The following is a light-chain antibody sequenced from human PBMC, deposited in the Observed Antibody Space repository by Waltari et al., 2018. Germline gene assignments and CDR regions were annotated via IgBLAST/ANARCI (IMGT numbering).Light chain of an antibody. J-gene: IGLJ2*01. CDR2: EVG. CDR1: NSDVGGYKY. Sequence: QSALTQPASVSGSPGQSITISCTGTNSDVGGYKYVSWYQQHPGKAPKLMISEVGKPPSRVSKRCTGSKAGKTAARTIAGLQAEDEADYYCSSYTTSRTVGFGGGTKLT. V-gene: IGLV2-14*03. CDR3: SSYTTSRTVG.